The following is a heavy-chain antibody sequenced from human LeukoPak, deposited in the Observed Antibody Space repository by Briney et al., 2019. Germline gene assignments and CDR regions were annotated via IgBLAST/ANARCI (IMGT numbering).Heavy chain of an antibody. CDR2: ISYDGSNK. Sequence: GGSLRLSCAASGFTFSSYGMHWVRQAPGKGLEWVAVISYDGSNKYYADSVKGRFTISRDNSKNTLYLQMNSLRAEDTAVYYCAKGGAVPGRDYWGQGTLVTVSS. J-gene: IGHJ4*02. CDR3: AKGGAVPGRDY. V-gene: IGHV3-30*18. D-gene: IGHD6-19*01. CDR1: GFTFSSYG.